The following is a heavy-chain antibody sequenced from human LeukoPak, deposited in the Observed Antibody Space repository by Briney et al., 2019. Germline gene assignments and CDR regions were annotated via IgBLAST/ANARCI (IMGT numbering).Heavy chain of an antibody. Sequence: PSETLSLTCTVSGYSISSGYHWGWIRPAPGKGLEWLGSIYQSGSAYYNPSLKSRVTISVDTSKNQFSLKLSSVTAADTAVYYCARVARGYSYGYFDYWGQGTLVTVSS. CDR3: ARVARGYSYGYFDY. D-gene: IGHD5-18*01. J-gene: IGHJ4*02. V-gene: IGHV4-38-2*02. CDR2: IYQSGSA. CDR1: GYSISSGYH.